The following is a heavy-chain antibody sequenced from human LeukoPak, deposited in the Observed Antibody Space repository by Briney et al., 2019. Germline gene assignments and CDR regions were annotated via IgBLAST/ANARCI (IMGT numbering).Heavy chain of an antibody. D-gene: IGHD2-2*01. CDR3: ARDLGDCSSTSCYGSWFDP. Sequence: GESLKISCKGSGYSFTSYWIGWVRQAPGQGLEWMGWINPNSGGTNYAQKFQGRVTMTRDTSISTAYMELSRLRSDDTAVYYCARDLGDCSSTSCYGSWFDPWGQGTLVTVSS. J-gene: IGHJ5*02. V-gene: IGHV1-2*02. CDR1: GYSFTSYW. CDR2: INPNSGGT.